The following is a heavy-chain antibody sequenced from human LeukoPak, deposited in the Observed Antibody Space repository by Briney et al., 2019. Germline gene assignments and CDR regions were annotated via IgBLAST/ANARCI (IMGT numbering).Heavy chain of an antibody. CDR3: ARLACSGGSCYLMDV. J-gene: IGHJ6*02. CDR1: GGSISSYY. V-gene: IGHV4-59*08. Sequence: SETLSLTCTVSGGSISSYYWSRIRQPPGKGLEWIGYIYYSGSTNYNPSLKSRVTISVDTSKNQFSLKLSSVTAADTAVYYCARLACSGGSCYLMDVWGQGTTVTVSS. D-gene: IGHD2-15*01. CDR2: IYYSGST.